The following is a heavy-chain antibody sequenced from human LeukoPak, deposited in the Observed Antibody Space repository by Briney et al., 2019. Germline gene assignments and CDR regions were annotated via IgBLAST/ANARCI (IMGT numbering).Heavy chain of an antibody. J-gene: IGHJ6*03. CDR3: ARDIRGHNGPGGYYYYYMDV. CDR2: IYSSGNT. D-gene: IGHD2-8*01. Sequence: ASETLSLTCTVSGDSMSDSYWSWIRQPAGKGLEWIGRIYSSGNTNYNPSLKSRVTLSVDTSSNQFSLTLSSVTAADTAVYHCARDIRGHNGPGGYYYYYMDVWGKGTTVTVSS. CDR1: GDSMSDSY. V-gene: IGHV4-4*07.